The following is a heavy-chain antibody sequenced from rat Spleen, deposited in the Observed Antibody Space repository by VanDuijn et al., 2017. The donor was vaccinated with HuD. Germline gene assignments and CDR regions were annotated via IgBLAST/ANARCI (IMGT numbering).Heavy chain of an antibody. CDR2: ISFAGSAT. CDR1: GFTFSDYY. D-gene: IGHD2-7*01. Sequence: EVQLVESGGGLVQPGGSIKLSCAASGFTFSDYYMAWVRQTPKKGLEWVASISFAGSATYYRDSVKGRFTLSRDNANSTLYLEMDSLRSEDTATYYCVRQGYLRDWYFDFWGPGTMVTVSS. CDR3: VRQGYLRDWYFDF. J-gene: IGHJ1*01. V-gene: IGHV5-22*01.